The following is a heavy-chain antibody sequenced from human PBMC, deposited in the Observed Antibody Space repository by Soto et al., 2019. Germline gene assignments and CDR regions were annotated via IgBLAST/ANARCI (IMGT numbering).Heavy chain of an antibody. J-gene: IGHJ6*03. D-gene: IGHD6-13*01. CDR1: GGSISSYY. V-gene: IGHV4-59*08. CDR2: IYYSGST. CDR3: ARQDSTFSYMDV. Sequence: SETLSLTCTVSGGSISSYYWSWIRQPPGKGLEWIGYIYYSGSTNYNPSLKSRVTISVDTSKNQFSLKLSSVTAADTAVYYCARQDSTFSYMDVWGKGTTVTVSS.